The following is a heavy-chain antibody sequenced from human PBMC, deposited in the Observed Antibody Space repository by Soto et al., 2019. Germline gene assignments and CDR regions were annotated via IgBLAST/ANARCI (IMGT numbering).Heavy chain of an antibody. CDR2: ITTSSSFR. Sequence: PGGSLRLSCAASGFTLSTYSMNWVRQAPGKGPEWVADITTSSSFRFYADSVKGRFTISRDDAKNALYLQMNSLRAEDTGVYYCARDLGVALATLTLDYWGQGALVTVSS. D-gene: IGHD2-15*01. CDR3: ARDLGVALATLTLDY. CDR1: GFTLSTYS. V-gene: IGHV3-21*01. J-gene: IGHJ4*02.